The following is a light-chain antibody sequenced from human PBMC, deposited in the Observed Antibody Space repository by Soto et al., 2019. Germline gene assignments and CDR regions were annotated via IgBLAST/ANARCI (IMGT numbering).Light chain of an antibody. V-gene: IGKV1-33*01. CDR3: QQYDNLPLT. CDR1: QDISNY. Sequence: DTQMTQSPSYLSASVGDRVTITCQASQDISNYLNWYQQKPGKAPKLLIYDASNLETGVPSRFSGSGSGTDFTFTISSLQPEDIATYYCQQYDNLPLTFGPGTKVDIK. J-gene: IGKJ3*01. CDR2: DAS.